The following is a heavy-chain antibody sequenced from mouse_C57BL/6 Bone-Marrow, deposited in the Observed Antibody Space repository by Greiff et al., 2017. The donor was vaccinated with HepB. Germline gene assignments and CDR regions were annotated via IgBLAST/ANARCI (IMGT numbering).Heavy chain of an antibody. D-gene: IGHD1-1*01. CDR1: GYTFTSYG. V-gene: IGHV1-81*01. CDR2: IYPRSGNT. CDR3: ARSPITTVVGDYAMDY. J-gene: IGHJ4*01. Sequence: QVQLKESGAELARPGASVKLSCKASGYTFTSYGISWVKQRTGQGLEWIGEIYPRSGNTYYNEKFKGKATLTADKSSSTAYMELRSLTSEDSAVYFCARSPITTVVGDYAMDYWGQGTSVTVSS.